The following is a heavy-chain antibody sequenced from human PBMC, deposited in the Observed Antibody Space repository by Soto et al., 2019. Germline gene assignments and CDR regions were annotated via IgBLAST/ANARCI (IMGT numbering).Heavy chain of an antibody. CDR3: ARVYWKEGRYFDF. D-gene: IGHD1-1*01. Sequence: VSVKLSCKGAGYSFTSYDSNWVRQATRQGLEWMGWMNPNSGNTGYAQKFQGRVTMTRNTSISTAYMELSSLRSEDTAVYYCARVYWKEGRYFDFWGQGTLVTVSS. CDR1: GYSFTSYD. J-gene: IGHJ4*02. V-gene: IGHV1-8*01. CDR2: MNPNSGNT.